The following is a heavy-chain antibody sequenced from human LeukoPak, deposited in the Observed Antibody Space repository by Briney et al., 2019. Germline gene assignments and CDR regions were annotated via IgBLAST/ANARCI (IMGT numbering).Heavy chain of an antibody. CDR2: INWNSGSI. V-gene: IGHV3-9*01. CDR1: GFTFDDYA. J-gene: IGHJ3*02. Sequence: PGGSLRLSCAASGFTFDDYAMQWVRQAPGKGLEWVSGINWNSGSIGYADSVQGRFIISRDNAKNSLYLQMNSLRAEDTALYYCAKAYPYSSNWYSAFDIWGQGTMVTVSS. CDR3: AKAYPYSSNWYSAFDI. D-gene: IGHD6-13*01.